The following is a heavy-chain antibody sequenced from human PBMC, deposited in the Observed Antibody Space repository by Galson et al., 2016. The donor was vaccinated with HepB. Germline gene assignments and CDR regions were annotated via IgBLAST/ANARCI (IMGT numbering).Heavy chain of an antibody. J-gene: IGHJ4*02. CDR1: GFTFSSYA. Sequence: SLRLSCAASGFTFSSYAMTWVRQAPGKGLEWVSTISGSGDNTYYADSVKGRFTISRDNSKNTQSLQMNSLRAEDTAVYYCAQDRITIFGVVDWRYSWGQGARVTVAA. CDR3: AQDRITIFGVVDWRYS. V-gene: IGHV3-23*01. D-gene: IGHD3-3*01. CDR2: ISGSGDNT.